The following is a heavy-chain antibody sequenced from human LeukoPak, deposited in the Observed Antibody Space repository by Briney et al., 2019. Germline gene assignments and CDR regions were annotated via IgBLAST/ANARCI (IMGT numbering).Heavy chain of an antibody. J-gene: IGHJ6*03. CDR2: INPNSGGT. D-gene: IGHD6-19*01. CDR1: GYTFTGYY. Sequence: GASVKVSCKASGYTFTGYYMHWVRQAPGQGLEWMGWINPNSGGTNYAQKFRGRVTMTRDTSISTAYMELSRLRSDDTAVYYCARDATANIAVAPYYYYYMDVWGKGTTVTVSS. V-gene: IGHV1-2*02. CDR3: ARDATANIAVAPYYYYYMDV.